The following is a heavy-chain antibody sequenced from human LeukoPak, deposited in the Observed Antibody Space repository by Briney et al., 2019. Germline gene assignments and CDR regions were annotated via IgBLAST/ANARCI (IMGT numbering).Heavy chain of an antibody. D-gene: IGHD5-12*01. Sequence: PGGSLRLSCAASGFTFSSYWMHWVRQAPGKGLMWVSRINSDGSITNYADSVKGRFTISRDNAKNTLYLQMNSLRAEDTAVYYCARVRATFSPHFDNSGQGTLVTVSS. J-gene: IGHJ4*02. CDR1: GFTFSSYW. CDR3: ARVRATFSPHFDN. V-gene: IGHV3-74*01. CDR2: INSDGSIT.